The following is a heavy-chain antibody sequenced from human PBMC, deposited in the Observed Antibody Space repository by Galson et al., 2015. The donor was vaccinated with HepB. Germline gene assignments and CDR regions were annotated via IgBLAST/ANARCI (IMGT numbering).Heavy chain of an antibody. V-gene: IGHV3-7*03. D-gene: IGHD3-10*01. Sequence: SLRLSCAASGFSFSNFWMSWVRQAPGKGLECVANIKQDGSEKYYVDSVKGRFTISRDNAKNSLHLRMNSLRAEDTAVYYCATVSVLRGVTEYWGQGSLVTVSS. J-gene: IGHJ4*02. CDR2: IKQDGSEK. CDR1: GFSFSNFW. CDR3: ATVSVLRGVTEY.